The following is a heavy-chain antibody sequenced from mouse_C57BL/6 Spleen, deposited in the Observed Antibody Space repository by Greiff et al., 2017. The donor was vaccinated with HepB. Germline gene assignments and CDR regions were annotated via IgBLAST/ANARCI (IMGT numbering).Heavy chain of an antibody. CDR1: GYTFTGYW. V-gene: IGHV1-9*01. D-gene: IGHD2-5*01. J-gene: IGHJ4*01. CDR3: ARNDNYYSNYYYAMDY. Sequence: VKLVESGAELMKPGASVKLSCKATGYTFTGYWIEWVKQRPGHGLEWIGEILPGSGSTNYNEKFKGKATFTADTSSNTAYMQLSSLTTEDSAIYYCARNDNYYSNYYYAMDYWGQGTSVTVSS. CDR2: ILPGSGST.